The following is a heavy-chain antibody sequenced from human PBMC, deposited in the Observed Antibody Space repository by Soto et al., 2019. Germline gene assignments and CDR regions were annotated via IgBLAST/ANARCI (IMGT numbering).Heavy chain of an antibody. CDR1: GGTFSSYA. CDR2: IIPIFGTA. CDR3: ARGIEGKSTALFCSGGSCYSGGGDFGY. V-gene: IGHV1-69*13. D-gene: IGHD2-15*01. Sequence: SVKVSCKASGGTFSSYAISWVRQAPGQGLEWMGGIIPIFGTANYAQKFQGRVTITADESTSTAYMELSSLRSEDTAVYYCARGIEGKSTALFCSGGSCYSGGGDFGYWGQGTLVTVSS. J-gene: IGHJ4*02.